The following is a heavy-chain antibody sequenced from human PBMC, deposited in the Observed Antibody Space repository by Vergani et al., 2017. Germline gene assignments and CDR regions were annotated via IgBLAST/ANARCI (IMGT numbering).Heavy chain of an antibody. J-gene: IGHJ5*02. CDR1: GFTFSSYA. V-gene: IGHV3-23*01. CDR2: ISGSGGST. D-gene: IGHD6-13*01. CDR3: AKIPFVQYSSSWTGWFDP. Sequence: EVQLLESGGGLVQPGGSLRLSCAASGFTFSSYAMSWVRQAPGKGLEWVSAISGSGGSTYYADSVKGRFTISRDNSKNTLYLQMNSLRAEDTAVYYCAKIPFVQYSSSWTGWFDPWGQGTLVTVSS.